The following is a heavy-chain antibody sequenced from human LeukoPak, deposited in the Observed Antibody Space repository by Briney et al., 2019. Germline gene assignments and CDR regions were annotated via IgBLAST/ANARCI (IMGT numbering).Heavy chain of an antibody. CDR3: AKDTGVATYYYYGMDI. J-gene: IGHJ6*02. CDR1: GFTFDGYA. Sequence: GGSLRLSCAASGFTFDGYAMHWVRQAPGKGLEWVSGISWNSGSIGYADSVKGRFTISRDNAKNSLYLQMNSLRAEDTALYYCAKDTGVATYYYYGMDIWGQGTTVTVSS. D-gene: IGHD2-15*01. CDR2: ISWNSGSI. V-gene: IGHV3-9*01.